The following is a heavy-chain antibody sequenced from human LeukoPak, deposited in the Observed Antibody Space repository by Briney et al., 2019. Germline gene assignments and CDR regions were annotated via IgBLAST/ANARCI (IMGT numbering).Heavy chain of an antibody. J-gene: IGHJ3*02. CDR3: AKNYGSGSYDAFDI. CDR1: GGTFISYA. D-gene: IGHD3-10*01. Sequence: GASVKVSCKASGGTFISYAISWVRQAPGQGLEWMGGIIPIFGTANYAQKFQGRVTITADESTSTAYMELSSLRSEDTAVYYCAKNYGSGSYDAFDIWGQGTMVTVPS. V-gene: IGHV1-69*13. CDR2: IIPIFGTA.